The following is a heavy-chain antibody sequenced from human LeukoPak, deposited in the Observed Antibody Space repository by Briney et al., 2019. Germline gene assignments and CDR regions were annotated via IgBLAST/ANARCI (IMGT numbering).Heavy chain of an antibody. D-gene: IGHD3-16*01. CDR2: ISSEAYGGPT. CDR3: SRDSYGHDPRNSFDY. CDR1: GFTLGDSS. J-gene: IGHJ4*02. Sequence: GGSLRLSCLTSGFTLGDSSMSWFRQAPGKGLEWVGFISSEAYGGPTDYAASVEGRFTISRDDAKSVVYLQMNSLKTEDTAVYYCSRDSYGHDPRNSFDYWGQGTRVTVSS. V-gene: IGHV3-49*03.